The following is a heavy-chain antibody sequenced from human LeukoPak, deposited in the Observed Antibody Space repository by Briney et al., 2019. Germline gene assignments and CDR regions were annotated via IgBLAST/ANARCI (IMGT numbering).Heavy chain of an antibody. CDR3: ARVPDSTGWYLDY. J-gene: IGHJ4*02. CDR1: GFTVSSNY. CDR2: IYSGGTT. D-gene: IGHD6-19*01. Sequence: GGSLRLSCAASGFTVSSNYMSWVRQAPGKGLEWVSIIYSGGTTYYTDSVKGRFTISRDNSKNTLYLQMNSLRAEDTAVYYCARVPDSTGWYLDYWGQGTLVTVS. V-gene: IGHV3-53*01.